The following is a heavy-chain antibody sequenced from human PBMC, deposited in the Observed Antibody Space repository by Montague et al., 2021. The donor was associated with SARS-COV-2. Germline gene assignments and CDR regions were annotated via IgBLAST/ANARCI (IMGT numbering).Heavy chain of an antibody. V-gene: IGHV3-21*01. J-gene: IGHJ3*02. Sequence: SLSLSCAASGFTFSSYSMNWVRQAPGKGLEWVSSISSSSSYIYYADSVKGRFTTSRDNAKNSLYLQMNSLRAEDTAVYYCARSHELWFGENPQGPGAFDIWGQGTMVTVSS. CDR3: ARSHELWFGENPQGPGAFDI. CDR1: GFTFSSYS. CDR2: ISSSSSYI. D-gene: IGHD3-10*01.